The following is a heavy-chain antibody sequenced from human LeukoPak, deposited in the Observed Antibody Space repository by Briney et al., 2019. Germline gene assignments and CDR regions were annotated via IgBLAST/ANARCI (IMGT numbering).Heavy chain of an antibody. CDR1: GFTFSIYA. J-gene: IGHJ4*02. CDR2: ISGSGGST. V-gene: IGHV3-23*01. D-gene: IGHD3-3*01. CDR3: VKGSGYYTRYYFDY. Sequence: GGSLRLSCAASGFTFSIYAMSWVRQAPGKGLEWVSAISGSGGSTYYADSVKGRFTISRDNSKNTLYLQMNSLRAEDTAVYYCVKGSGYYTRYYFDYWGQGTPVTVSS.